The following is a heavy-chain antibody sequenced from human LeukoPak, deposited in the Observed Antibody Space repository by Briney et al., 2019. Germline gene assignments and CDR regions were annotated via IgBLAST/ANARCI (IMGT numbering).Heavy chain of an antibody. CDR3: AKEGITMVRGVITYFDY. V-gene: IGHV3-23*01. D-gene: IGHD3-10*01. J-gene: IGHJ4*02. CDR1: GFTFSSYA. Sequence: AGSLRLSCAASGFTFSSYAMSWVRQPPGKGLEWVSSFSASGGSTYYAESVKGRFTISRDNSKNTLYLQMNSLRAEDTAVYYCAKEGITMVRGVITYFDYWGQGTLVTVSS. CDR2: FSASGGST.